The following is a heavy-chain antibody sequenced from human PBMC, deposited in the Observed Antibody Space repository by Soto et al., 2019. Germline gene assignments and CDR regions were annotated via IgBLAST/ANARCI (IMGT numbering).Heavy chain of an antibody. V-gene: IGHV3-64D*06. CDR3: VKTWAGYCSGGSCPEC. D-gene: IGHD2-15*01. J-gene: IGHJ4*02. CDR1: GFSFSSYA. CDR2: ISSNGGRT. Sequence: PGGSLRLSCAASGFSFSSYAIHWVRQAPGKGLECVSTISSNGGRTYYADSVKGRFTISRDNSKNTLYLQMSSLRAEDTAVYYCVKTWAGYCSGGSCPECWGQGTLVTVSS.